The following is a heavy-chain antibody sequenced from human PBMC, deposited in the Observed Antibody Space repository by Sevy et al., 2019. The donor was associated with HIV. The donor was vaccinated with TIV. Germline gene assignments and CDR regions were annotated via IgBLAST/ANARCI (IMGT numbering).Heavy chain of an antibody. CDR2: IYYTGST. Sequence: SETLSLTCAVSSGSVSSDTYFWSWIRQPPGKGLESIGYIYYTGSTNYNPSLKSRVTISVDTSKNQFSLKLSSLSAADTAVYYCARVGGLTDYGMDVWGQGTTVTVSS. D-gene: IGHD1-26*01. CDR1: SGSVSSDTYF. CDR3: ARVGGLTDYGMDV. J-gene: IGHJ6*02. V-gene: IGHV4-61*01.